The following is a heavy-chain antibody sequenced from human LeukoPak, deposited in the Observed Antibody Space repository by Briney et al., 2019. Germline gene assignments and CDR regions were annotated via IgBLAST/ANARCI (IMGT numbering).Heavy chain of an antibody. CDR1: GGSISSYY. V-gene: IGHV4-59*01. CDR3: AGRGYSYGYDY. Sequence: PSETLSLTCTVPGGSISSYYWSWIRQPPGKGLEWIGYIYYSGSTNYNPSLKSRVTISVDTSKNQFSLKLSSVTAADTAVYYCAGRGYSYGYDYWGQGTLVTVSS. CDR2: IYYSGST. D-gene: IGHD5-18*01. J-gene: IGHJ4*02.